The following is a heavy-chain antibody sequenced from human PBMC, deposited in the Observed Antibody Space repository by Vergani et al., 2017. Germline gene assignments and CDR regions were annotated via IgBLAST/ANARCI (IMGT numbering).Heavy chain of an antibody. CDR1: GFTFSSYA. V-gene: IGHV3-23*04. CDR3: ARGAGYCSSTSCPPTLRNYYYYMDV. Sequence: EVQLVTSGGGLVQPGGSLRLSCAASGFTFSSYAMSWVRQAPGKGLEWVSAISGSGGSTYYADSVKGRFTISRDNSKNTLYLQMNGLRAEDTAVYYCARGAGYCSSTSCPPTLRNYYYYMDVWGKGP. J-gene: IGHJ6*03. D-gene: IGHD2-2*01. CDR2: ISGSGGST.